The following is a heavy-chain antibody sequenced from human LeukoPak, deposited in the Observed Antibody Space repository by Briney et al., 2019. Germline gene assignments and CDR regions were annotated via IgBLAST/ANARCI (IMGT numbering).Heavy chain of an antibody. J-gene: IGHJ2*01. Sequence: PSETLSLTCTVSGGSISSYYWSWIRQPPGKGLEWIGYIYYSGSTNYNPSLKSRVTISVDTSKNQFPLKLSSVTAADTAVYYCARGSGYYYWYFDLWGRGTLVTVSS. V-gene: IGHV4-59*01. CDR3: ARGSGYYYWYFDL. CDR2: IYYSGST. CDR1: GGSISSYY. D-gene: IGHD3-22*01.